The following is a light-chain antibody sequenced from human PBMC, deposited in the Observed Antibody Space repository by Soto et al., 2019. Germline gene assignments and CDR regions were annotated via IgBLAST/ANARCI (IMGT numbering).Light chain of an antibody. CDR3: QQSYSIPIT. Sequence: DIQMTQSPSSLSASVGDRVTITCRASQSISSYLSWYQQKPGKAPKLLIFAASNLQSGVPSTFSGSGSGTDFTLTISSLQPEDFATYYCQQSYSIPITFGQGTRLDIK. V-gene: IGKV1-39*01. CDR2: AAS. J-gene: IGKJ5*01. CDR1: QSISSY.